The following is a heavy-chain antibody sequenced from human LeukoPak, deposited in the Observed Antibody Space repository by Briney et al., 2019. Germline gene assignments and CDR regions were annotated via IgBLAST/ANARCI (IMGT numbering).Heavy chain of an antibody. V-gene: IGHV4-61*02. Sequence: SQTLSLTCTVSGGSISSGSYYWSWIRQPAGKGLEWIGRIYTSGSTNYNPSLKSRVTISVDTSKNQFSLKLSSVTAADTAVYYCARGGTSFDYWGQGTLVTVSS. CDR2: IYTSGST. J-gene: IGHJ4*02. CDR3: ARGGTSFDY. CDR1: GGSISSGSYY. D-gene: IGHD5-12*01.